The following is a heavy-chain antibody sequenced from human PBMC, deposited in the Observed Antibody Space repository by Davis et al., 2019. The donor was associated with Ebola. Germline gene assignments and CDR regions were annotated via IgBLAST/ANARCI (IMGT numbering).Heavy chain of an antibody. V-gene: IGHV5-51*01. J-gene: IGHJ5*01. D-gene: IGHD2-21*02. CDR1: GYSFSNNW. CDR3: ARQAAYCSGDCFNWFDS. CDR2: IYPGDSDT. Sequence: PGGSLRLSCKGSGYSFSNNWIGWVRQMPGKGLEWMGLIYPGDSDTKYSPSFKGQVTISADKSISTAYLQWSSLKGSDTAMYYCARQAAYCSGDCFNWFDSWGQGTLVTVSS.